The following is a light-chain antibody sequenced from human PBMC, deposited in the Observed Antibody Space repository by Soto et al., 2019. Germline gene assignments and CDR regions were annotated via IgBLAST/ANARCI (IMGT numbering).Light chain of an antibody. Sequence: DIPMTQSPSSLSASVGDRVTITCRASQNINKYLNWYQHKPGKAPKLLIYEASSLQGGVPSRFSGTESGTDFTLTIDSLQPEDFATYYCQQSYSTPRTFGQGTNVEIK. CDR2: EAS. CDR1: QNINKY. J-gene: IGKJ1*01. V-gene: IGKV1-39*01. CDR3: QQSYSTPRT.